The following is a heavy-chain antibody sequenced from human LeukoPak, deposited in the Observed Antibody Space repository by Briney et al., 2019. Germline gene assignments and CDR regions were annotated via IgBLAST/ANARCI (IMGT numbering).Heavy chain of an antibody. D-gene: IGHD3-22*01. Sequence: SETLSLTCTVSGGSISNYYWSWIRQPPGKGLEWIGFIYDSGGTNYNPPLKSRVTISVDTSKNQFSLKLSSVTAADTAVYYCAREGGGRYYFDRSGYYRYFDYWGQGTLVTVSS. CDR1: GGSISNYY. V-gene: IGHV4-59*01. J-gene: IGHJ4*02. CDR2: IYDSGGT. CDR3: AREGGGRYYFDRSGYYRYFDY.